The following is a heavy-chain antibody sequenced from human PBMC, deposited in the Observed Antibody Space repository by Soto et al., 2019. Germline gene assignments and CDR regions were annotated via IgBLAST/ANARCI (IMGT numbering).Heavy chain of an antibody. D-gene: IGHD3-9*01. J-gene: IGHJ6*02. CDR2: IYWNDDK. CDR3: ARIRYFDWLNYGMDV. Sequence: SGPTLVNPTQTLTLTCTFSGFSLSTDEVAVGWIRQPPGEALEWLALIYWNDDKRYSTSLKTRLTISKDTSKNQVVLTMTNMDPVDTATYYCARIRYFDWLNYGMDVWGQGTTVTVSS. CDR1: GFSLSTDEVA. V-gene: IGHV2-5*01.